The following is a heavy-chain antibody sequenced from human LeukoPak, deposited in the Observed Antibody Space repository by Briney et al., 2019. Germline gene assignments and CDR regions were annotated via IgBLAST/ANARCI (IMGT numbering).Heavy chain of an antibody. D-gene: IGHD2-15*01. CDR3: AKSNLLGYYFDY. CDR1: GFTFSSYS. J-gene: IGHJ4*02. Sequence: PGGSLRLSCAASGFTFSSYSMNWVRQAPGKGLEWVSSISSSSSYIYYADSVKGRFTISRDNAKNSLYLQMNSLRAEDTAVYYCAKSNLLGYYFDYWGQGTLVTVSS. CDR2: ISSSSSYI. V-gene: IGHV3-21*01.